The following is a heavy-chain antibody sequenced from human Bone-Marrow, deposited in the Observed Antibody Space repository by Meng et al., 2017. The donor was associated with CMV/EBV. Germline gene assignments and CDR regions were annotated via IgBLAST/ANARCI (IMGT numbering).Heavy chain of an antibody. CDR3: ARDSYCSSTSCYDWFDP. Sequence: SVKVSCKASGGTFSSYTISWVRQAPGQGLEWMGRIIPILGIANYAQKFQGRVTITADKSTSTAYMELSSLRSEDTAVYYCARDSYCSSTSCYDWFDPWGQGTLVTVSS. CDR2: IIPILGIA. V-gene: IGHV1-69*04. CDR1: GGTFSSYT. D-gene: IGHD2-2*01. J-gene: IGHJ5*02.